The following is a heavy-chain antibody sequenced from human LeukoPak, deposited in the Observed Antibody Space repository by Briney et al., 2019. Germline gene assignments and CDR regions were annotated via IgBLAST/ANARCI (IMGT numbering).Heavy chain of an antibody. CDR2: ISGSGGST. CDR1: GFTFSSYG. J-gene: IGHJ4*02. CDR3: AKPFYDFWSGYFDY. Sequence: GGSLRLSCAASGFTFSSYGMSWVRQAPGKGLEWVSAISGSGGSTYYADSVKGRFTISRDNSKNTLYLQMNSLRAEDTAAYYCAKPFYDFWSGYFDYWGQGTLVTVSS. D-gene: IGHD3-3*01. V-gene: IGHV3-23*01.